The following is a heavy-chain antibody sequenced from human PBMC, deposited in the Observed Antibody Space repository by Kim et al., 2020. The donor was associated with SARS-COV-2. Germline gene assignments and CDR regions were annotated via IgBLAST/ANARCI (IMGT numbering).Heavy chain of an antibody. Sequence: VKGRFTISRDSAKNSLYLQRSSLRAEDTALYYCVKVSGVRYSPLLDAFDIWGQGTLVTVSS. J-gene: IGHJ3*02. V-gene: IGHV3-9*01. CDR3: VKVSGVRYSPLLDAFDI. D-gene: IGHD2-8*02.